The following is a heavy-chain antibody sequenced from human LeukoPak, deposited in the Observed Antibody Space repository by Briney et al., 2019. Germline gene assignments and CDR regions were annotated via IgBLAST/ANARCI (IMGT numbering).Heavy chain of an antibody. CDR2: INPNSGGT. J-gene: IGHJ4*02. Sequence: GASVKVSCKASGYTGTSYYMHWVRQAPGQGLGLMGWINPNSGGTNYAQKFQGRVTMTRDTSISTAYMELSRLRSDDTAVYYCARVRRAVAALDYWGQGTLVTVSS. CDR1: GYTGTSYY. D-gene: IGHD6-19*01. CDR3: ARVRRAVAALDY. V-gene: IGHV1-2*02.